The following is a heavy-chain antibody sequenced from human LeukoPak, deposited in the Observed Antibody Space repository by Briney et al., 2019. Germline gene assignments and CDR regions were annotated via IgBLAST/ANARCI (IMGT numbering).Heavy chain of an antibody. CDR2: ISSSSSTI. D-gene: IGHD4-17*01. CDR1: GFTFSSYS. J-gene: IGHJ4*02. CDR3: ARERRTVTTDY. V-gene: IGHV3-48*01. Sequence: GGSLRLSCAASGFTFSSYSMNWVRQAPGKGLEWVSYISSSSSTIYYADSVKGRFAISRDNAKNSLYLQMNSLRAEDTAVYYCARERRTVTTDYWGQGTLVTVSS.